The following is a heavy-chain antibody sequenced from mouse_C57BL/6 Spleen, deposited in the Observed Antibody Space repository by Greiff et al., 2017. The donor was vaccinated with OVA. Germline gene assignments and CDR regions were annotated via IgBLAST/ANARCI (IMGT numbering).Heavy chain of an antibody. Sequence: EVHLVESGGGLVKPGGSLKLSCAASGFTFSDYGMHWVRQAPEKGLEWVAYISSGSSTIYYADTVKGRFTISRDNAKNTLFLQMTSLRSEDTAMYYCARTVTTRYWYFDVWGTGTTVTVSS. CDR1: GFTFSDYG. CDR3: ARTVTTRYWYFDV. V-gene: IGHV5-17*01. CDR2: ISSGSSTI. J-gene: IGHJ1*03. D-gene: IGHD2-2*01.